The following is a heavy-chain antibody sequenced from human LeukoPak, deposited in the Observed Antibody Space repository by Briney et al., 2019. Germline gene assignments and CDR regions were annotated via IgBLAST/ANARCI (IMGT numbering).Heavy chain of an antibody. V-gene: IGHV1-8*01. Sequence: GPSVKVSCKASGYTFTSYDINWARQATGQGLEWRGWVNPNSGHTGFAQKFQGRVSMTSDTSISTAYMEVRSLRSEDTAVYYCARGAPGSSCSGGSCPYLDYWGQGTLVSVSS. CDR1: GYTFTSYD. CDR3: ARGAPGSSCSGGSCPYLDY. D-gene: IGHD2-15*01. CDR2: VNPNSGHT. J-gene: IGHJ4*02.